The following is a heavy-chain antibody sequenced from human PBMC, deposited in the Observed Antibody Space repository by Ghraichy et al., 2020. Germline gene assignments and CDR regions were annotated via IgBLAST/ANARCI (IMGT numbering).Heavy chain of an antibody. J-gene: IGHJ6*02. V-gene: IGHV3-48*02. Sequence: GGSLRLSCAASGFTFSSYSMNWVRQAPGKGLEWVSYIGSSGSFIDYADSVRGRFTISRDNAKNSLYLQMNSLRDEDTAVYFCARQLAALFGYYYGLDVWGQGTTVTVSS. CDR2: IGSSGSFI. D-gene: IGHD2-15*01. CDR3: ARQLAALFGYYYGLDV. CDR1: GFTFSSYS.